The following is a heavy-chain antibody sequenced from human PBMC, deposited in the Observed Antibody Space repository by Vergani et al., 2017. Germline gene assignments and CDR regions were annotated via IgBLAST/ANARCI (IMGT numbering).Heavy chain of an antibody. D-gene: IGHD2-2*03. Sequence: QVQLVQSGAEVKKPGASVKVSCKASGYTFTGYYMHWVRQAPGQGLEWMGWINSNSGGTNYAQKFQGRVTMTRDTSISTAYMELSRLRSDDTAVYYCASLDIVRPASSVFDYWGQGTLVTVSS. J-gene: IGHJ4*02. CDR2: INSNSGGT. CDR1: GYTFTGYY. V-gene: IGHV1-2*02. CDR3: ASLDIVRPASSVFDY.